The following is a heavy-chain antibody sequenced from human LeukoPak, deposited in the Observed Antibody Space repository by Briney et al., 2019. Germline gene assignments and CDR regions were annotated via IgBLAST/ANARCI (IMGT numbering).Heavy chain of an antibody. J-gene: IGHJ6*02. CDR2: IGSSSSYI. Sequence: GGSLRLSCAASGFTFSSYSMNWVRKAPGKGLEWVSSIGSSSSYIYYADSVKGRFTISRDNAKNSLYLQMNSLRAEDTAVYYCARDPTMMYGMDVWGQGTTVTVSS. D-gene: IGHD3-22*01. CDR1: GFTFSSYS. CDR3: ARDPTMMYGMDV. V-gene: IGHV3-21*01.